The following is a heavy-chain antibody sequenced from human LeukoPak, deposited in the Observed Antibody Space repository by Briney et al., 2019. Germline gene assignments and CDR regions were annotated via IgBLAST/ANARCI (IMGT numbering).Heavy chain of an antibody. CDR1: GGSLSSGSYY. CDR2: IYTGGST. J-gene: IGHJ3*02. Sequence: SETLSLTCTVSGGSLSSGSYYWSWIRQPAGKGLEWIGRIYTGGSTNYNPSLKSRVTISVDTSKNQFSLKLSSVTAADTAVYYCARGYTSGWSPALDIWGQGTMVTVSS. V-gene: IGHV4-61*02. D-gene: IGHD6-19*01. CDR3: ARGYTSGWSPALDI.